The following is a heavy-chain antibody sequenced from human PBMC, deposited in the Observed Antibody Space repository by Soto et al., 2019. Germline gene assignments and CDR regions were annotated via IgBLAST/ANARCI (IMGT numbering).Heavy chain of an antibody. CDR3: TSDTFGLRDT. CDR1: GFPFSYYW. D-gene: IGHD3-16*01. V-gene: IGHV3-74*01. CDR2: INPAGTIT. Sequence: GGSLRLSCAASGFPFSYYWMHWVRQTPGKGLVWVSRINPAGTITNYADSVEGRFTISRDNADSALFLQMNSLSAEDTAIYYCTSDTFGLRDTWGQGTLVTVSS. J-gene: IGHJ5*02.